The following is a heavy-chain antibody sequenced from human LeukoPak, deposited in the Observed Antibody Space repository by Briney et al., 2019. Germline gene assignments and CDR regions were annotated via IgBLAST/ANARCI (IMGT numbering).Heavy chain of an antibody. V-gene: IGHV1-18*01. D-gene: IGHD3-10*01. CDR3: ARDRELAGSLDY. CDR2: ISAYNGNT. J-gene: IGHJ4*02. Sequence: VASVKPSCKASGYTFTSYGISWVRQAPGQGLEWMGWISAYNGNTNYAQKLQGRVTMTTDTSTSTAYMELRSLRSDDTAVYYCARDRELAGSLDYWGQGTLVTVSS. CDR1: GYTFTSYG.